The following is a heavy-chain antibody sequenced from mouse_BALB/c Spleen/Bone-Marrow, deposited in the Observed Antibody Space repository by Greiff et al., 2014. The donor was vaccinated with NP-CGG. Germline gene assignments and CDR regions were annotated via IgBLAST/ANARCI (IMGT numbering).Heavy chain of an antibody. CDR3: ARITTATGAMDY. J-gene: IGHJ4*01. Sequence: QVHVKQSGPGLVAPSQSLSITCTVSGFSLTTYGVHWVRQPPGKGLEWLGVLWADGSTNYNSALMSSLSISKDNSKSQVFLKMNSLQTDDTAMYYCARITTATGAMDYWGQGTSVTVSS. D-gene: IGHD1-2*01. V-gene: IGHV2-9*02. CDR2: LWADGST. CDR1: GFSLTTYG.